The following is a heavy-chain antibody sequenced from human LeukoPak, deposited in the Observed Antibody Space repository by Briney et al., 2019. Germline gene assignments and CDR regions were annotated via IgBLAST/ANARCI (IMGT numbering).Heavy chain of an antibody. CDR3: ARMGPYHDFFRNWFDP. Sequence: GASVKVSCKASGYTFTGYYMHWVRQAPGQGLEWMGWINPNSGGTNYAQKFQGRVTMTRDTSISTAYMELSRLRSDDTAVYYCARMGPYHDFFRNWFDPWGQGTLVTVSS. D-gene: IGHD3-3*01. CDR2: INPNSGGT. V-gene: IGHV1-2*02. CDR1: GYTFTGYY. J-gene: IGHJ5*02.